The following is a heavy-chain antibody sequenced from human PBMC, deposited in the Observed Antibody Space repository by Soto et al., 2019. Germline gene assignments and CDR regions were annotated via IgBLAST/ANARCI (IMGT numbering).Heavy chain of an antibody. D-gene: IGHD3-3*01. CDR1: GYTFTSYG. Sequence: QVQLVQSGAEVKKPGASVKVSCKASGYTFTSYGISWVRQAPGQGLEWMGWISAYNGNTNYAQKLQGRVTMTTDTTQSTAYMGLRSLRSDDTAVYYCARDHDFLSGYPNQTSYYYYGMDVWGQGKTVTVSS. J-gene: IGHJ6*01. CDR2: ISAYNGNT. V-gene: IGHV1-18*01. CDR3: ARDHDFLSGYPNQTSYYYYGMDV.